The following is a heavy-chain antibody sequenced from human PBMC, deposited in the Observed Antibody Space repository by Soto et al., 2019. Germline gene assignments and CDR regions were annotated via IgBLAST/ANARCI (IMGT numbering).Heavy chain of an antibody. CDR1: GGTFNSYI. D-gene: IGHD3-3*02. V-gene: IGHV1-69*13. CDR2: IIPIFGSA. J-gene: IGHJ4*02. CDR3: ARAFASNKYYFDS. Sequence: SVKVSCKTPGGTFNSYIITWVRQAPGQGLEWMGGIIPIFGSADYAPKLQGRVTITADESTSTAYMELSSLRSEDTAVYYCARAFASNKYYFDSWGQGTQVTVSS.